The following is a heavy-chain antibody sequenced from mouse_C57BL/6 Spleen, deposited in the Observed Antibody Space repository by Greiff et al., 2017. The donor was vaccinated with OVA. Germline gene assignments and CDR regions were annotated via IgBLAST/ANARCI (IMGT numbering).Heavy chain of an antibody. J-gene: IGHJ4*01. CDR1: GYTFTSYT. CDR3: ASYGYDGPYAMDY. CDR2: INPSSGYT. D-gene: IGHD2-2*01. V-gene: IGHV1-4*01. Sequence: VQLQQSGAELARPGASVKMSCKASGYTFTSYTMHWVKQRPGQGLEWIGYINPSSGYTKYNQKFKDKATLTADKSSSTAYMQLSSLTSEDSAVYYGASYGYDGPYAMDYWGKGTSVTVSS.